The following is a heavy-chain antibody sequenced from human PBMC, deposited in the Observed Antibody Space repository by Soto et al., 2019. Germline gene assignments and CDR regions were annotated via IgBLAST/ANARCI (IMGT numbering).Heavy chain of an antibody. Sequence: SETLSLTCTVSGGSISSYYWSWIRQPPGKGLEWIGYIYYSGSTNYNPSLKSRVTISVDTSKNQFSLKLSSVTAADTAVYYCSRYYGSGSYYIGVDYWGQGTLVTVSP. CDR2: IYYSGST. CDR1: GGSISSYY. D-gene: IGHD3-10*01. CDR3: SRYYGSGSYYIGVDY. J-gene: IGHJ4*02. V-gene: IGHV4-59*12.